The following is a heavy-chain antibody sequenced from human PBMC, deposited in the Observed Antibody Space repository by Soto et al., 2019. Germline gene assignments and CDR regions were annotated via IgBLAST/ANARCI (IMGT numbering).Heavy chain of an antibody. CDR3: VRANYFDF. J-gene: IGHJ4*02. V-gene: IGHV4-59*01. CDR2: IHYSGST. Sequence: PSETLSLTCTVSGGSISSYYWSWIRQPSGKGLECIGYIHYSGSTNYSPSLKSRLTISVDTSKNQFSLKLNSVTAADTALYYCVRANYFDFWGQGTLVTVSS. CDR1: GGSISSYY.